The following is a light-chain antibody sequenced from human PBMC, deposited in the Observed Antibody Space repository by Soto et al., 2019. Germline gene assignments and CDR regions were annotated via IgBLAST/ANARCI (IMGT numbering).Light chain of an antibody. V-gene: IGLV2-14*01. CDR3: SSYSTTSSPHVL. CDR2: VVS. Sequence: QSALTQPASVSGSPGQSIAISCTGTSSDVGGYNYVSWHQQHPGKAPKVLISVVSNRPSGVSTRFSASKSGSTASLTISGIQAEDEADYYCSSYSTTSSPHVLFGGGTKLTVL. CDR1: SSDVGGYNY. J-gene: IGLJ2*01.